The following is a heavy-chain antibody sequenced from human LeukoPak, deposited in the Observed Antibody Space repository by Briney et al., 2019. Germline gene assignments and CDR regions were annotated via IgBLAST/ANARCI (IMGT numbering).Heavy chain of an antibody. Sequence: GGSLRLSCAASGFTFSSYSMNWVRQAPGKGLEWVSSISSSSSYIYYADSVKGRFTISRDNAKNSLYLQMNSLRAEDTAVYYCARVRVGKWELLDAFDIWGQGTMVTVSS. J-gene: IGHJ3*02. V-gene: IGHV3-21*01. CDR2: ISSSSSYI. CDR3: ARVRVGKWELLDAFDI. CDR1: GFTFSSYS. D-gene: IGHD1-26*01.